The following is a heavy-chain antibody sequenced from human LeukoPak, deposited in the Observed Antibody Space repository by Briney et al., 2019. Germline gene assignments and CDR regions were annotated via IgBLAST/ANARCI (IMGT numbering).Heavy chain of an antibody. CDR1: GGSMNNYY. CDR2: IYTSGTT. J-gene: IGHJ4*02. V-gene: IGHV4-4*07. D-gene: IGHD6-6*01. Sequence: PSETLSLTCTVSGGSMNNYYWSWIRQPAGKGLEWIGQIYTSGTTNYNPSLRSRVTMSVDTSKNQFSLKLSSVTASDTAVYYCARQLAGASIAALDYWGQGILVTVSS. CDR3: ARQLAGASIAALDY.